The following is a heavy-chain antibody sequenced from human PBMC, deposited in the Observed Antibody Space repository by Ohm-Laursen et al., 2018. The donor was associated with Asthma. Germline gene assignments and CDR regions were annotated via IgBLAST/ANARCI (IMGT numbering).Heavy chain of an antibody. Sequence: GSLRLSCAASGFTFTSYAMSWVRQAPGKGLEWVSGISGSGGTTYYADSEKGRFTIPRDNSKRMLYLQMNSLRAEDTAAYYCAKCGGYYDSSGYYNYWGQGTQVTVSS. V-gene: IGHV3-23*01. D-gene: IGHD3-22*01. CDR2: ISGSGGTT. CDR3: AKCGGYYDSSGYYNY. J-gene: IGHJ4*02. CDR1: GFTFTSYA.